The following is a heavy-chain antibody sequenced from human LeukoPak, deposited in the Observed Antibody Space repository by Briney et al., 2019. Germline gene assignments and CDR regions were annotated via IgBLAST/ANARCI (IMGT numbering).Heavy chain of an antibody. V-gene: IGHV1-69*01. Sequence: GSSVKVSCKASGGTFSRYAISWVRQAPGQGLEWMGGIIPIFGTANYAQKFQGRVTITADESTSTAYMELSSLRSEDTAVYYCARGVYYYGSGSYEYGRYYYYMDVWGKGTTVTISS. CDR1: GGTFSRYA. D-gene: IGHD3-10*01. CDR3: ARGVYYYGSGSYEYGRYYYYMDV. CDR2: IIPIFGTA. J-gene: IGHJ6*03.